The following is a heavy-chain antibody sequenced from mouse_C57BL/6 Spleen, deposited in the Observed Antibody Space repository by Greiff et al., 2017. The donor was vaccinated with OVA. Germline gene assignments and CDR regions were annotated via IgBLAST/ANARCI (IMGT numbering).Heavy chain of an antibody. CDR1: GYTFTSYW. V-gene: IGHV1-50*01. J-gene: IGHJ3*01. Sequence: QVQLQQPGAELVKPGASVKLSCKASGYTFTSYWMQWVNQRPGQGLEWIGEIDPSDSYTNYNQKFKGKATLTVDTSSSTAYMQLSSLTSEDSAVYYCASFYYYGTLFAYWGQGTLVTVSA. CDR2: IDPSDSYT. D-gene: IGHD1-1*01. CDR3: ASFYYYGTLFAY.